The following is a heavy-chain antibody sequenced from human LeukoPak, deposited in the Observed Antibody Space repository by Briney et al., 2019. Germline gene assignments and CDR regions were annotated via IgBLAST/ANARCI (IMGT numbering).Heavy chain of an antibody. V-gene: IGHV1-69*01. CDR3: ARSVDTAMENWFDP. CDR2: IIPIFGTA. Sequence: ASVKVSCKASGGTFSSYAISWVRQAPGQGLEWMGGIIPIFGTANYAQKFQGRVTITADESTSTAYMELSSLRSEDTAVYYCARSVDTAMENWFDPWGQGTPVTVSS. CDR1: GGTFSSYA. D-gene: IGHD5-18*01. J-gene: IGHJ5*02.